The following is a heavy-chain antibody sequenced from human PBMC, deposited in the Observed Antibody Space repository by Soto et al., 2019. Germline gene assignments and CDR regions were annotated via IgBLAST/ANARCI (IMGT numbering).Heavy chain of an antibody. CDR1: GFTFSNYG. CDR2: ISGSGGST. V-gene: IGHV3-23*01. Sequence: PGGSLRLSCAASGFTFSNYGMRWVRQAPGKGLEWVSTISGSGGSTFYADSVKGRLTISRDNSRNTLYLQMNSLRAEDTAVYYCEKSVGANYFDYWGQGTLVTVSS. D-gene: IGHD1-26*01. CDR3: EKSVGANYFDY. J-gene: IGHJ4*02.